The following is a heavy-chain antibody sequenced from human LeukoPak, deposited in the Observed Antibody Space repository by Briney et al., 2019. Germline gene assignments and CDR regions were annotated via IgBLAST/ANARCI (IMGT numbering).Heavy chain of an antibody. CDR3: ARDLSPVVRASPMGY. V-gene: IGHV3-30*03. D-gene: IGHD3-10*01. J-gene: IGHJ4*02. CDR1: GFTFTSYG. CDR2: ITYDGYYK. Sequence: GGSLILSCAASGFTFTSYGMHWVRQAPGKGLEWVALITYDGYYKYYSDSVKGRFTISSDTSKNTMYLRMNSLRAEDTAVYYCARDLSPVVRASPMGYWGQGTLVTVSS.